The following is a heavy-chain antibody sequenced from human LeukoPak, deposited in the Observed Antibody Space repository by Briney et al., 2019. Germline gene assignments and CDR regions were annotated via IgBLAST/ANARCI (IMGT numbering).Heavy chain of an antibody. CDR1: SASINSSPYY. V-gene: IGHV4-39*01. CDR2: ISYSGTT. J-gene: IGHJ4*02. CDR3: AANSADYNTLGSSYKV. Sequence: SETLSLTCTVSSASINSSPYYWAWIRQSPGKGLEWIGGISYSGTTYYNPSLQSRVTIFVDTSKNQFSLKLSSVTAADTAVYYCAANSADYNTLGSSYKVWGQGTLVTVSS. D-gene: IGHD3-10*01.